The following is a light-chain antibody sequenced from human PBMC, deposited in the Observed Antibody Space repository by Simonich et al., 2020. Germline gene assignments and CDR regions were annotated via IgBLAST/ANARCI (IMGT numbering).Light chain of an antibody. V-gene: IGLV2-14*02. CDR1: SSDVGSYNL. J-gene: IGLJ3*02. CDR2: EGS. CDR3: CSYTSSSTFDWV. Sequence: QSALTQPASVSGSPGQSITISCTGTSSDVGSYNLVSWYQQHPGKAPKHMIYEGSKRPSGVSNSFSGSKSGNTASLTISGLQAEDEADYYCCSYTSSSTFDWVFGGGTKLTVL.